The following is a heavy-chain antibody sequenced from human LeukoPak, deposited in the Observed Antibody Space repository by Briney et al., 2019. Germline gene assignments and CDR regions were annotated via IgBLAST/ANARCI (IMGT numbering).Heavy chain of an antibody. CDR3: ARDRDGYNSLDY. J-gene: IGHJ4*02. V-gene: IGHV4-30-4*01. Sequence: SETLSLTCTVSGGSISSGDYYWSWIRQPPGKGLEWIGYIYYSGSTYYNPSLKSRVTISVDTSKNQFSLKLSSVTAADTAVYYCARDRDGYNSLDYWGQGTLVTVSS. D-gene: IGHD5-24*01. CDR2: IYYSGST. CDR1: GGSISSGDYY.